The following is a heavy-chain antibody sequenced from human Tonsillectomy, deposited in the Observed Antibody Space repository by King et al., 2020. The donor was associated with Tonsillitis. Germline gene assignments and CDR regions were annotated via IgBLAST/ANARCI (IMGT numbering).Heavy chain of an antibody. V-gene: IGHV4-39*02. J-gene: IGHJ4*02. CDR3: ASLTRSPTKFFRDS. CDR1: GTTMRSTYYF. Sequence: LQLQESGPRLVRPSEALSLTCTVSGTTMRSTYYFWSWIRQPPGKGLEWIGSVDSLGGSYYNPSLKSRLTMSVDSSNNLFSLSLNSVTAADTAVYYCASLTRSPTKFFRDSWGQGTLIIVSA. CDR2: VDSLGGS.